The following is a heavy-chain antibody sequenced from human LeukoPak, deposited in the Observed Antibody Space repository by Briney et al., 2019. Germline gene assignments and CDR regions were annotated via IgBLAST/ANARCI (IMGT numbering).Heavy chain of an antibody. CDR1: GFTFSSYW. V-gene: IGHV3-7*01. CDR2: IKGDGSEK. CDR3: ARTSTVVTPAAPFDY. D-gene: IGHD4-17*01. Sequence: SGGSLRLSCAASGFTFSSYWMSWVRQAPGKGLEWVANIKGDGSEKYYVDSVKGRFTISRDNTKNSLYLQMNSLRAEDTAVYYCARTSTVVTPAAPFDYWGQGTLVTVSS. J-gene: IGHJ4*02.